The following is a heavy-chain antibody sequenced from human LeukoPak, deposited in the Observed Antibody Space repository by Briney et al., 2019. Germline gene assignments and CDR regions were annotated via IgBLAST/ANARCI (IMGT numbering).Heavy chain of an antibody. CDR2: IIPIFGTA. CDR1: EGTFSSYA. J-gene: IGHJ5*02. D-gene: IGHD3-3*01. Sequence: ASVKVSCKASEGTFSSYAISWVRQAPGQGLEWMGGIIPIFGTANYAQKFQGRVTITADESTSTAYMELSSLRSEDTAVYYCARDRWSRYYDFWSGSNDNWFDPWGQGTLVTVSS. V-gene: IGHV1-69*13. CDR3: ARDRWSRYYDFWSGSNDNWFDP.